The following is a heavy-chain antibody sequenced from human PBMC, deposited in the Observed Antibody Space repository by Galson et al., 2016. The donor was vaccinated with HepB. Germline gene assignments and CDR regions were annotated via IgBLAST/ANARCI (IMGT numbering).Heavy chain of an antibody. J-gene: IGHJ2*01. CDR3: ARQMSGSYYKNWHFDL. CDR1: SGYITTHY. D-gene: IGHD3-10*01. V-gene: IGHV4-59*11. CDR2: VYHTGSI. Sequence: ETLSLTCTVPSGYITTHYWSWIRQPPGKGLEWIGFVYHTGSINYNPSLKSRVSTSLDTSKNQVSLKLNSVTPADTAVYYCARQMSGSYYKNWHFDLWGRGTLVTVSS.